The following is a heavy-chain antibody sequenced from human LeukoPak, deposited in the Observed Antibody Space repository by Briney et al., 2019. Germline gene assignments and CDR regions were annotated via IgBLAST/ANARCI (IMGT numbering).Heavy chain of an antibody. CDR2: FYPDDSDT. Sequence: GESLKISCKGSGYSFTDYWIGWVRQMPEKGLEWMGIFYPDDSDTRYNPSFQGQVTISADKSISTAYLQWSSLKASDTAMYYCARRKNYYFDYWGQGTLVTVSS. J-gene: IGHJ4*02. CDR3: ARRKNYYFDY. CDR1: GYSFTDYW. V-gene: IGHV5-51*01. D-gene: IGHD1-7*01.